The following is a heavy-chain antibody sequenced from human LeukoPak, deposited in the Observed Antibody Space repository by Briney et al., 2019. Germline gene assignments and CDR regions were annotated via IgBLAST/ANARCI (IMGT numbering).Heavy chain of an antibody. J-gene: IGHJ5*02. D-gene: IGHD6-13*01. V-gene: IGHV4-38-2*02. CDR2: IYNSGST. Sequence: SETLPLTCTVSGYSISSGYFWGWIRQPPGKGLEWIGTIYNSGSTYYNASLESRVTISVDTSKNQFSLKLSSVTAADTAVYYCARAYSSSWYFNWFDPWGQGTLVTVSS. CDR3: ARAYSSSWYFNWFDP. CDR1: GYSISSGYF.